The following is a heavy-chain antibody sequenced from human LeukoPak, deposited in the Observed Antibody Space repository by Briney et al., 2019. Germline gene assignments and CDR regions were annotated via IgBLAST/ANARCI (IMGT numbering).Heavy chain of an antibody. D-gene: IGHD1-26*01. CDR2: ISSSSSYI. Sequence: GGSLRLSCAASGFTFSSYSMNWVRQAPGKGLEWVSSISSSSSYIYYADSVKGRFTISRDNAKNSLYLQMNSLRAEDTAVYYCARGHASGSYFDAFDIWGQGTMVTVSS. J-gene: IGHJ3*02. CDR1: GFTFSSYS. CDR3: ARGHASGSYFDAFDI. V-gene: IGHV3-21*01.